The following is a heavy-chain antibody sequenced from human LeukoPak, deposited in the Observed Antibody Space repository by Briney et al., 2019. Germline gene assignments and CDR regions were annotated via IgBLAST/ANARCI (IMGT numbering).Heavy chain of an antibody. V-gene: IGHV3-33*01. CDR3: AREGLECSGSSCQRATFDY. J-gene: IGHJ4*02. CDR1: GFTFRNFG. D-gene: IGHD2-2*01. CDR2: IFHDGNYE. Sequence: GGSLRLSCAGSGFTFRNFGMHWVRQAPGKGLEWVAAIFHDGNYEYYRDSVKGRFTISRDNAKNTLYLQMNSLRAEDTAVYYCAREGLECSGSSCQRATFDYWGQGTLVTVSS.